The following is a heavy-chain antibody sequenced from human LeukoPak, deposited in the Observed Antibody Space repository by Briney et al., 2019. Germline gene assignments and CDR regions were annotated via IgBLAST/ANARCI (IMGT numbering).Heavy chain of an antibody. CDR2: INPNSGGT. D-gene: IGHD3-22*01. CDR1: GYTFTGYY. J-gene: IGHJ3*02. Sequence: RASVRVSCKASGYTFTGYYMHWVRQAPGQGLEWMGWINPNSGGTNYAQKFQGRVTMTRDTSISTAYMELSRLRSDDTAVYYCARGMIVVVISLSDAFDIWGQGTMVTVSS. CDR3: ARGMIVVVISLSDAFDI. V-gene: IGHV1-2*02.